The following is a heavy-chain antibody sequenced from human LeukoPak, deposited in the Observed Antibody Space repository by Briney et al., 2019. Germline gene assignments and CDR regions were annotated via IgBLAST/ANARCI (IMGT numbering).Heavy chain of an antibody. V-gene: IGHV3-30-3*01. CDR3: ARVSFLEWSHPSDY. CDR2: ISYDGSNK. CDR1: GFTFSSYA. Sequence: GRSLRLSCAASGFTFSSYAMHWVRQAPGKGLEWVAVISYDGSNKYYADSVKGRFTISRDNSKNTPYLQMNSLRAEDTAVYYCARVSFLEWSHPSDYWGQGTLVTVSS. D-gene: IGHD3-3*01. J-gene: IGHJ4*02.